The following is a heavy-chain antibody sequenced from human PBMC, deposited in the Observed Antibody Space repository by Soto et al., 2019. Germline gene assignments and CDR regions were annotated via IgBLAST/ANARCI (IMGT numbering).Heavy chain of an antibody. CDR2: ISGSGSDT. CDR3: AKQAHSGSLDY. V-gene: IGHV3-23*01. J-gene: IGHJ4*02. D-gene: IGHD6-19*01. Sequence: GGSLRLSCAASGFTFISYAMSWVRQPPGKGLEWVSTISGSGSDTYYADSVKGRFTISRDNSKNTLYLQMNSLSAEDTAMFYCAKQAHSGSLDYWGQGALVTVAS. CDR1: GFTFISYA.